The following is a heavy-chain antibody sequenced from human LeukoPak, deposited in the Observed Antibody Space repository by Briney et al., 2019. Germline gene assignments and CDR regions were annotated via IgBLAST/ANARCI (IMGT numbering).Heavy chain of an antibody. CDR3: ATEAYCSSTSCLPKTNWFDP. Sequence: ASVKVSCKASGYTLTKLSMHWVRQAPGKGLEWMGGFDPEDGETIYAQKFQGRVTVTEDTSTDTAYMELSSLRSEDTAVYYCATEAYCSSTSCLPKTNWFDPWGQGTLVTVSS. CDR2: FDPEDGET. D-gene: IGHD2-2*01. V-gene: IGHV1-24*01. CDR1: GYTLTKLS. J-gene: IGHJ5*02.